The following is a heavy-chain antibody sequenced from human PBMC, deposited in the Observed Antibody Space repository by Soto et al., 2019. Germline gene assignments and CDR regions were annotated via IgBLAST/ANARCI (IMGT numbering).Heavy chain of an antibody. CDR1: GFSFTGYY. J-gene: IGHJ4*02. CDR3: ASARGYGDLGY. V-gene: IGHV1-2*02. CDR2: INPNSGGT. D-gene: IGHD4-17*01. Sequence: QVQLVQSGAEVKKPGASVKVSCEASGFSFTGYYLHWVRQAPGQGLEWMGWINPNSGGTNYAQKFQGRVILTWDTSISTAYMELRRLRSDDAAVYSCASARGYGDLGYWGQGTLVTVSS.